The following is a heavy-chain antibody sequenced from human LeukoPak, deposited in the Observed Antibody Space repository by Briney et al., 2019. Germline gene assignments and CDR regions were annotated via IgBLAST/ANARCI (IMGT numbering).Heavy chain of an antibody. CDR1: GFTFSSYR. V-gene: IGHV3-21*01. D-gene: IGHD2-15*01. CDR3: ARVGYCSGVSCPFDY. Sequence: PGGSLRLSCAASGFTFSSYRMKWVRQAPGKGREWVSSINSSSSYIYYAYSVNGRFTISRDNANNSLYLQMNSPRAEATAVYYCARVGYCSGVSCPFDYWGQGTLVTVSS. J-gene: IGHJ4*02. CDR2: INSSSSYI.